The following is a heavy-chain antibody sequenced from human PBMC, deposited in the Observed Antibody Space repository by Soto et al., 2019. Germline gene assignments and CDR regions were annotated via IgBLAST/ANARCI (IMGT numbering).Heavy chain of an antibody. J-gene: IGHJ4*02. D-gene: IGHD1-7*01. CDR2: ISYDGSNK. Sequence: QVQLVESGGGVVQPGRSLRLSCAASGFTFSSYGMHWVRQAPGKGLEWVAVISYDGSNKYYADSVKGRFTISRDNSKNTLYLQMNSLRAEDTAVYYCAKEAGTTAGYFDYWGQGTLVTVSS. CDR3: AKEAGTTAGYFDY. CDR1: GFTFSSYG. V-gene: IGHV3-30*18.